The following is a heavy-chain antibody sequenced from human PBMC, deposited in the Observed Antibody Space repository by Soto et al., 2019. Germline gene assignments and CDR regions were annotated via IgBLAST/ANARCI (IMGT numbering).Heavy chain of an antibody. CDR1: RLTFSNYP. CDR2: IGATGATT. D-gene: IGHD4-17*01. CDR3: AKVVVAVTGFDN. J-gene: IGHJ4*02. Sequence: EVQLLESGGGLIQPGGSLRLSCAASRLTFSNYPMSWVRQAPGKGLEWVSSIGATGATTYYADSVKGRFTISRDNSKNTLYLQMNSLRAEDTAVYYSAKVVVAVTGFDNWGQGTLVTVSS. V-gene: IGHV3-23*01.